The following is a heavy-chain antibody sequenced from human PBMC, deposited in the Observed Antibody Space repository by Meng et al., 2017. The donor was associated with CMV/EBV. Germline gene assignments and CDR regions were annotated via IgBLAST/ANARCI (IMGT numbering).Heavy chain of an antibody. D-gene: IGHD3-3*01. Sequence: GESLKISCAASGFTFSSYAMHWVRQAPGKGLEWVAVISYDGSNKYYADSVKGRFTISRDNAKNSLYLQMNSLRAEDTAVYYCARDVSDYDFWSGYYTYYYYGMDVWGQGTTVTVSS. CDR2: ISYDGSNK. CDR1: GFTFSSYA. V-gene: IGHV3-30*04. J-gene: IGHJ6*02. CDR3: ARDVSDYDFWSGYYTYYYYGMDV.